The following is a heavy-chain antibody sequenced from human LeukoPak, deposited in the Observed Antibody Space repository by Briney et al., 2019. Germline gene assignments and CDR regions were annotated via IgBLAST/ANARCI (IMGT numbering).Heavy chain of an antibody. D-gene: IGHD3-10*01. CDR2: IVVGSGDT. Sequence: PVKGSSKASGFTFTSSAVQRVRQARGHHLERIGWIVVGSGDTNYAQKFQERVTITRDMSTSTAYMELSSLRSEDTAVYYCAAITMVLSWGQGTLVTVSS. J-gene: IGHJ5*02. CDR1: GFTFTSSA. V-gene: IGHV1-58*01. CDR3: AAITMVLS.